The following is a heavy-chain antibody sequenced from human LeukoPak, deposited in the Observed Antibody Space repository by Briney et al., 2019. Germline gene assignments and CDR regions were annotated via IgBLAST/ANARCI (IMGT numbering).Heavy chain of an antibody. CDR1: GFTFSSYA. Sequence: GGSLRLSCAASGFTFSSYAMSWVRQAPGKGLEWVSAISGSGGSTYYADSVKGRFTISRDNSKNTLYLQMNSLRAEDTAVYYCARDWGYCSGGSCWEEFDPWGQGTLVTVSS. V-gene: IGHV3-23*01. D-gene: IGHD2-15*01. CDR2: ISGSGGST. CDR3: ARDWGYCSGGSCWEEFDP. J-gene: IGHJ5*02.